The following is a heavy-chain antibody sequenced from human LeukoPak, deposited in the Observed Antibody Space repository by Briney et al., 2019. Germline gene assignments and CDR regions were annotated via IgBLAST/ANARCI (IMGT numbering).Heavy chain of an antibody. V-gene: IGHV4-59*01. Sequence: SETLSLTCTVSGGSISSYYWSWIRQPPGKGLEWIGYIYYSGSTNYNPSLKRRVTISVDTSKNQLSLKLSSVTAADTAIFYCARSRAYCGGDCYSIEYWGQGTLVTVSS. CDR1: GGSISSYY. CDR3: ARSRAYCGGDCYSIEY. D-gene: IGHD2-21*02. J-gene: IGHJ4*02. CDR2: IYYSGST.